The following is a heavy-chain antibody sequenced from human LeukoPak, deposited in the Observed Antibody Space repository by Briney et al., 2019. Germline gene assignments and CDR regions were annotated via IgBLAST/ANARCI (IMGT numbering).Heavy chain of an antibody. J-gene: IGHJ5*02. Sequence: SETLSLTCTVSGGSISSYYWSWLRQPPGKGLEWIGYIYYSGNIYYNPSLRSRVTMSVDTSKNQFSLKLNSVTAVDTAVYYCARKPDSMNWFDPWGQGTLVTVSS. CDR3: ARKPDSMNWFDP. CDR1: GGSISSYY. CDR2: IYYSGNI. V-gene: IGHV4-59*04. D-gene: IGHD1-14*01.